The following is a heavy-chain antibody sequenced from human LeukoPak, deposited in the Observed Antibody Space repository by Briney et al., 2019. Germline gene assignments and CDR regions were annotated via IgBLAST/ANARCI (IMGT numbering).Heavy chain of an antibody. CDR2: ISDNAYYT. CDR1: GFTFTTYA. CDR3: AGICGSTSCYVPVY. V-gene: IGHV3-23*01. D-gene: IGHD2-2*01. Sequence: GGSLRLSCAASGFTFTTYAMIWVRQAPGKGLEWVSGISDNAYYTYYADSVKGRFTISRDNSKNTQYLQMNSLRAEDTAVYYCAGICGSTSCYVPVYWGQGTLVTVSS. J-gene: IGHJ4*02.